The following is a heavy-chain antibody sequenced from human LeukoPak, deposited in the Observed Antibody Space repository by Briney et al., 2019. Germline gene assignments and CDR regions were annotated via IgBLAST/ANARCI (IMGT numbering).Heavy chain of an antibody. CDR3: ARLFRIRGYCSSTSCYSPFDP. CDR2: IYYSGST. Sequence: SETLSLTCTVSGGSISSYYWSWIRQPPGKGLEWIGYIYYSGSTNYNPSLKSRVTISVDTSKNQFSLKLSSVTAADTAVCYCARLFRIRGYCSSTSCYSPFDPWGQGTLVTVSS. V-gene: IGHV4-59*08. D-gene: IGHD2-2*01. CDR1: GGSISSYY. J-gene: IGHJ5*02.